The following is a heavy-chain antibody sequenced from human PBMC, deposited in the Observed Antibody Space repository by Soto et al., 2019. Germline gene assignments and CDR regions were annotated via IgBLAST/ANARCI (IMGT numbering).Heavy chain of an antibody. Sequence: SETLSLTCTVSGGCISSDDYYWSWIRQPPGKGLVWIGYIYHSGSTYYNPSLKSRVTISVDTSKSQFSLKLSSVTAADTAVYYCARDRPAAARLDPWGQGTLVTVSS. V-gene: IGHV4-30-4*01. CDR2: IYHSGST. CDR1: GGCISSDDYY. D-gene: IGHD6-6*01. CDR3: ARDRPAAARLDP. J-gene: IGHJ5*02.